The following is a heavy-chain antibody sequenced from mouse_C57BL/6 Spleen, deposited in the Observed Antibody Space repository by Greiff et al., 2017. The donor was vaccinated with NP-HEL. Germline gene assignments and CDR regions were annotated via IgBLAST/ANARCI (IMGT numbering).Heavy chain of an antibody. J-gene: IGHJ2*01. V-gene: IGHV1-80*01. CDR1: GYAFSSYW. CDR2: IYPGDGDT. D-gene: IGHD3-3*01. Sequence: QVQLQQSGAELVKPGASVKISCKASGYAFSSYWMNWVKQRPGKGLEWIGQIYPGDGDTNYNGKFKGKATLTADKSSSTAYMQLSSLTSEDSAVYFCARVGGQGDYFDYWGQGTTLTVSS. CDR3: ARVGGQGDYFDY.